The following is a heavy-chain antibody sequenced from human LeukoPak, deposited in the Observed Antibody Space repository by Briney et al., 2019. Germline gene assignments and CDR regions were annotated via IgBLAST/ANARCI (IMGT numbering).Heavy chain of an antibody. J-gene: IGHJ4*02. Sequence: GGSLRLSWAASGFTFSSYAMHWVRQAPGKGLEWVAVTSYDGSNKYYADSVKGRFTISRDNSKNTLYLQMNSLRAEDTAVYYCARAYLMAVAGTVDYWGQGTLVTVSS. V-gene: IGHV3-30*04. D-gene: IGHD6-19*01. CDR3: ARAYLMAVAGTVDY. CDR2: TSYDGSNK. CDR1: GFTFSSYA.